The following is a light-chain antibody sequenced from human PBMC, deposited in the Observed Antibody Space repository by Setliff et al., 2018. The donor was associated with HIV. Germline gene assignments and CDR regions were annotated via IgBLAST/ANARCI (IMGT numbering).Light chain of an antibody. J-gene: IGLJ1*01. Sequence: QSALAQPASVSGSPGQSITISCTGTRSDVGAYNYVSWYQQHPGKAPKLMIYEVSNRPSGVSNRFSGSKSGHTASLTISGLQAEDEADYFCSSYRGGSTLFVLGPGTKVTVL. CDR2: EVS. V-gene: IGLV2-14*01. CDR1: RSDVGAYNY. CDR3: SSYRGGSTLFV.